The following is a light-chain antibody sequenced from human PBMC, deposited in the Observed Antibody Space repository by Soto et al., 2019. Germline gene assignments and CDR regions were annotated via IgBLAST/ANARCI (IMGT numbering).Light chain of an antibody. CDR2: GAS. CDR1: QSVSSN. J-gene: IGKJ1*01. CDR3: QQDNNWPPWT. V-gene: IGKV3-15*01. Sequence: EIVMTQSPATLSMSPGERATLSCRASQSVSSNLAWYQQKPGQAPRLVIYGASTRATGIPARFSGSGSGTEFTLTISSLQSEDFAVYYCQQDNNWPPWTFGQGTKVEIK.